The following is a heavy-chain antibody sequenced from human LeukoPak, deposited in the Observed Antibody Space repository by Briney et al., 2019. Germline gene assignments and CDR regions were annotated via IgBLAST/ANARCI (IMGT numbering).Heavy chain of an antibody. V-gene: IGHV4-4*07. J-gene: IGHJ4*02. Sequence: SETLSLTCTVSGGSISSYYWSWIRQPAGKGLEWIGRIYTSGSTNHNPSLKSRVTISVDTSKNQFSLKLSSVSAADTAVYYCARGNSTTFDYWGEGALVTVSS. CDR3: ARGNSTTFDY. CDR2: IYTSGST. CDR1: GGSISSYY. D-gene: IGHD6-13*01.